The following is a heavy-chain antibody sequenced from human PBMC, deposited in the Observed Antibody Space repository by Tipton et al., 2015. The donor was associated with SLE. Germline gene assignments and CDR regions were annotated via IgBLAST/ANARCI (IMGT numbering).Heavy chain of an antibody. J-gene: IGHJ4*02. CDR1: GYMLTEYP. CDR3: ARDGTHSGRYYFFDY. D-gene: IGHD1-26*01. V-gene: IGHV7-4-1*02. CDR2: IYTNSGDL. Sequence: QVQLVQSGAEVKRPGASVKISCKASGYMLTEYPVVWVRQAPGQGPEWMGWIYTNSGDLTYAQDFTGRFVFSLDTSVNTAYLQISSLKAEDTAVYYCARDGTHSGRYYFFDYWGQGTLVTVSS.